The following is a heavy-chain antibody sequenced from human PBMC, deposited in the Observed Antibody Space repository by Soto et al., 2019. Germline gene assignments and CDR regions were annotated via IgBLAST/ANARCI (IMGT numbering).Heavy chain of an antibody. CDR2: IYYSGTT. CDR1: GASISSGDYY. CDR3: ALRFGTA. V-gene: IGHV4-30-4*01. D-gene: IGHD5-12*01. J-gene: IGHJ6*02. Sequence: SETLSLTCTVSGASISSGDYYWTWIRQPPGKGLEWVGYIYYSGTTYYNPSLKSRVSISLDASKNRFSLKLTSVTAADTGVYYCALRFGTAWGQGTTVTVSS.